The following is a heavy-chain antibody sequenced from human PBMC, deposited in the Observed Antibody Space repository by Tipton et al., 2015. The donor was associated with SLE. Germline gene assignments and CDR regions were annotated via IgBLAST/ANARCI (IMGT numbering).Heavy chain of an antibody. D-gene: IGHD3-22*01. CDR1: GFTFSSYW. J-gene: IGHJ4*02. V-gene: IGHV3-74*01. CDR3: ARTRNYYDSSGYQGYFDY. CDR2: INSDGSSA. Sequence: GSLRLSCAASGFTFSSYWMHWVRQAPGKGLVWVSRINSDGSSASYADSVKGRFTISRDNAKNTLYLQMNSLRAEDTAVYYCARTRNYYDSSGYQGYFDYWGQGTLVTVSS.